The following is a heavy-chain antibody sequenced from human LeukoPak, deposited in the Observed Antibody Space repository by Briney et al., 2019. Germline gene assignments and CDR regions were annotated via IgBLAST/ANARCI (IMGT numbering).Heavy chain of an antibody. CDR2: IVVGSGNT. Sequence: SVKVSCKASGFTFTSSAVQWVRQARGQRLEWIGWIVVGSGNTNYAQEFQERVTITRDMSTSTAYMELSSLRSEDTAVYYCAAARDCSSTSCFTPGDYWGQGTLVTVSS. J-gene: IGHJ4*02. D-gene: IGHD2-2*01. V-gene: IGHV1-58*01. CDR1: GFTFTSSA. CDR3: AAARDCSSTSCFTPGDY.